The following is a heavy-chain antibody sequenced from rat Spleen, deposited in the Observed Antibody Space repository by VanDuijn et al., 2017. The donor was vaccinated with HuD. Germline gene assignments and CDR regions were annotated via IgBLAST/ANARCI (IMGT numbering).Heavy chain of an antibody. CDR1: GFTFSDYN. J-gene: IGHJ1*01. V-gene: IGHV5-20*01. CDR2: IGYDGGTT. Sequence: EVQLVESGGGLVQPGRSLKLSCAASGFTFSDYNMAWVRQAPKKGLEWVAYIGYDGGTTYYRDPVKGRFTISRDNAKSTLYLQLDSLRSEDTATYYCTTVERTYWYFDFWGPGTMVTVSS. CDR3: TTVERTYWYFDF.